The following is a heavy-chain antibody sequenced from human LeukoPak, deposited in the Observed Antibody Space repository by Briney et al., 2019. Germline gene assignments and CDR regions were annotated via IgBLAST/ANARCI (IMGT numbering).Heavy chain of an antibody. CDR1: GGSVSSGSYY. J-gene: IGHJ4*02. CDR2: IYYSGST. Sequence: SETLSLTCTVSGGSVSSGSYYWSWIRQPPGKGLKWIGYIYYSGSTNYNPSLKSRVTISVDTSKNQFSLKLSSVTAADTAVYYCARESRGSSKVDYWSQGTLVTVSS. CDR3: ARESRGSSKVDY. D-gene: IGHD3-10*01. V-gene: IGHV4-61*01.